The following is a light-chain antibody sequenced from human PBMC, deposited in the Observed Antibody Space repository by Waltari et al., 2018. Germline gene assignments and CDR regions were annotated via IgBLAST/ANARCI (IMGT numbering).Light chain of an antibody. CDR2: GAS. V-gene: IGKV3-15*01. J-gene: IGKJ1*01. Sequence: IVMTQTPATLSVSPGESATLFCRASPSVTTNLALYVKKPGHAPRPLIYGASARATGDPARFTGGGYGTEFTLTISSLQSEDFAVYYCQQYEKWPRTFGQGTKVEIK. CDR1: PSVTTN. CDR3: QQYEKWPRT.